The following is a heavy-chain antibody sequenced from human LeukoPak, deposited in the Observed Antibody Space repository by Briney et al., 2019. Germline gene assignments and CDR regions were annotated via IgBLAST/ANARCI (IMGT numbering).Heavy chain of an antibody. Sequence: GGSLRLSCAASGFTFSSYGMHWVRQAPGKGLEWVAVIWYDGSNKYYAYSVKGRFTISRDNSKNTLYLQMNSLRAEDTAVYYCARRVGGIAAVSSSAYYYMDVWGKGTTVTVSS. CDR3: ARRVGGIAAVSSSAYYYMDV. CDR2: IWYDGSNK. CDR1: GFTFSSYG. V-gene: IGHV3-33*01. J-gene: IGHJ6*03. D-gene: IGHD6-13*01.